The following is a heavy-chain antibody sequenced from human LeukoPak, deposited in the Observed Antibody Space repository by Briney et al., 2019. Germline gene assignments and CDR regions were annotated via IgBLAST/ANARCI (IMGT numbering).Heavy chain of an antibody. D-gene: IGHD3-9*01. J-gene: IGHJ3*02. CDR1: GFTFNSHW. CDR3: ARDYYDILTGYLPHDAFDI. Sequence: GGSLRLSCSASGFTFNSHWMHWVRQAPGKGPVWISRINADGSSTTYADSVKGRFTISRDNSKNTLYLQMNSLRAEDTAVYYCARDYYDILTGYLPHDAFDIWGQGTMVTVSS. CDR2: INADGSST. V-gene: IGHV3-74*03.